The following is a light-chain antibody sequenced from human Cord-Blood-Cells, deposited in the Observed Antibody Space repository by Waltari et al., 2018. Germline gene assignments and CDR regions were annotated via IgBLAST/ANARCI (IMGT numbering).Light chain of an antibody. Sequence: QLTQSPSTLSASVVDRVTITCRASQSISSWLAWSQQNQGNAPKLLIDAATSWESGVPARFSGSGSGTECTLPISSLQPDDFATYYCQQYTYMTCGQGTKVEIK. CDR1: QSISSW. V-gene: IGKV1-5*01. J-gene: IGKJ1*01. CDR3: QQYTYMT. CDR2: AAT.